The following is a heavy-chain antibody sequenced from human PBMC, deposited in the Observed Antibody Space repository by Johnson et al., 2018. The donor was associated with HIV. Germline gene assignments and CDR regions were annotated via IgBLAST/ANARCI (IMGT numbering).Heavy chain of an antibody. CDR3: ATFYYDNSNYFELASFFPGPTDL. CDR1: GFTFSDYY. CDR2: IRSSGSTK. J-gene: IGHJ3*01. D-gene: IGHD3-22*01. Sequence: QVQLVESGGGLVKPGGSLRLSCAASGFTFSDYYMSWIRQAPGKGLEWGSYIRSSGSTKHSADPVKGRFPISRDTPTNTLYLQLNSLTAEDTAVYYCATFYYDNSNYFELASFFPGPTDLWGQGTLVTVSS. V-gene: IGHV3-11*04.